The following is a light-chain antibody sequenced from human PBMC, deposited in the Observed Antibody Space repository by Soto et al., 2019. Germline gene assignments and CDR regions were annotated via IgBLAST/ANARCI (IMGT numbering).Light chain of an antibody. CDR1: SNDIGSYDY. V-gene: IGLV2-14*01. CDR3: CSYKSSSSWV. J-gene: IGLJ3*02. CDR2: GVR. Sequence: QSVLTQPTSVSGSPAQSITISCTGNSNDIGSYDYVSWYQQHPGKAPRLLIHGVRDRPWGVSDRASVSESGNAASLTISMFQAEAEAFYVYCSYKSSSSWVFGGGTK.